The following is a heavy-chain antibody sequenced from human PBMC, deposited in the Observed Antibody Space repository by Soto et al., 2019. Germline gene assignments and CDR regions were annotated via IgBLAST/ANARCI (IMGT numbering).Heavy chain of an antibody. Sequence: QITLKESGPTLVIPTQTLTLTCTFSGFSLNNRGVGVGWIRQPPGKAMEWVALIHWDDEERYSPSLRNTLTISKDTSTIQGVRIITHIDNVNKATGFGAYKPFVLGSGSNFDFWCPGILVTLPS. CDR1: GFSLNNRGVG. V-gene: IGHV2-5*02. J-gene: IGHJ4*02. D-gene: IGHD5-12*01. CDR2: IHWDDEE. CDR3: AYKPFVLGSGSNFDF.